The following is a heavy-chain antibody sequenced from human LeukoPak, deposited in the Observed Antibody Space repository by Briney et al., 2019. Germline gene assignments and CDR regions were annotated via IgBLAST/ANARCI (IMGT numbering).Heavy chain of an antibody. Sequence: GESLQSSSKASGYDFTNYWIGWVRPMPGSGREWMGIIYPGDSDIAYNPSFQGQVTISADKSTSTAYVHWSSLKASDSSMYYCARGVGSGSFIWFDPWGQGTLVTVSS. CDR1: GYDFTNYW. CDR2: IYPGDSDI. J-gene: IGHJ5*02. CDR3: ARGVGSGSFIWFDP. V-gene: IGHV5-51*01. D-gene: IGHD1-26*01.